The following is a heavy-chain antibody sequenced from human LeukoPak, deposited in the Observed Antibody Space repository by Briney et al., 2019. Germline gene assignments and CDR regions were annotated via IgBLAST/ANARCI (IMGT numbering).Heavy chain of an antibody. D-gene: IGHD3-10*01. CDR2: IYYSGST. Sequence: SETLSLTCTVSGGSISSYYWSWIRQPPGKGLEWIGYIYYSGSTNYNPSLESRVTISVDTSKNQFSLKLSSVTAADTAVYYCARTGSSWMGAFDIWGQGTVVTVSS. CDR3: ARTGSSWMGAFDI. J-gene: IGHJ3*02. CDR1: GGSISSYY. V-gene: IGHV4-59*01.